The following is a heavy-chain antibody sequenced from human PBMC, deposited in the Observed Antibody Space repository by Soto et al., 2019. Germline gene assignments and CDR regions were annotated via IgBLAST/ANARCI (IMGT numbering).Heavy chain of an antibody. CDR1: GYTFTSSG. CDR3: AKVRYSSPMGYYYGMDV. J-gene: IGHJ6*02. CDR2: IIPIFGTA. V-gene: IGHV1-69*13. Sequence: SVKVSCKASGYTFTSSGMSWVRQAPEQGLEWVGGIIPIFGTANYAQKFQGRVTITADESTSTSYMEVNNLRSEDTAVYYCAKVRYSSPMGYYYGMDVWGQGTTVTVSS. D-gene: IGHD6-19*01.